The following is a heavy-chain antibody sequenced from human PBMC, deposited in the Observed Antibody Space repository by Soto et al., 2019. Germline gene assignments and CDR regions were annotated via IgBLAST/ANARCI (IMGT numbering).Heavy chain of an antibody. CDR1: GFTFSSYA. J-gene: IGHJ6*02. CDR3: ARDQYGWATYYDFWSGTNQGMDV. V-gene: IGHV3-30-3*01. D-gene: IGHD3-3*01. CDR2: ISYDGSNK. Sequence: GGSLRLSCAASGFTFSSYAMHWVRQAPGKGLEWVAVISYDGSNKYYADSVKGRFTISRDNSKNTLYLQMNSLRAEDTAVYYCARDQYGWATYYDFWSGTNQGMDVWGQGTTVTVSS.